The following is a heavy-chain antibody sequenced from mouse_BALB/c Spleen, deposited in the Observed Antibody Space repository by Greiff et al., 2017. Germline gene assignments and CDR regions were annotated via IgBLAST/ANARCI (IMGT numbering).Heavy chain of an antibody. V-gene: IGHV5-6-4*01. D-gene: IGHD1-1*01. CDR2: ISSGGSYT. Sequence: EVQLQQSGGGLVKPGGSLKLSCAASGFTFSSYTMSWVRQTPEKRLEWVATISSGGSYTYYPDSVKGRFTISRDNAKNTLYLQMSSLKSEDTAMYYCTRDGTTSYFDYWGQGTTLTVSS. J-gene: IGHJ2*01. CDR1: GFTFSSYT. CDR3: TRDGTTSYFDY.